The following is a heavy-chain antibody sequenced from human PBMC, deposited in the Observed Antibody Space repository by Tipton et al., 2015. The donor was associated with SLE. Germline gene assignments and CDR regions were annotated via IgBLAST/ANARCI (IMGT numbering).Heavy chain of an antibody. CDR1: GYTFSDYD. Sequence: QLVQSGDEVKKPGASVKVSCKASGYTFSDYDINWVRQATGQGLEWLGWVNPSNGNTGYARKFQGRVTMSRNTFTSTAYMELSSLRSDDTAVFYCATERIWGTTWLFDHWGQGTLVTVSS. V-gene: IGHV1-8*01. J-gene: IGHJ5*02. CDR3: ATERIWGTTWLFDH. D-gene: IGHD1-7*01. CDR2: VNPSNGNT.